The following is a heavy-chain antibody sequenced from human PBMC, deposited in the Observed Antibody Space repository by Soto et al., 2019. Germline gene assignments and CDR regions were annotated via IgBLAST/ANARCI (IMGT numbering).Heavy chain of an antibody. J-gene: IGHJ6*02. CDR1: GYTFTSYG. Sequence: ASVKVSCKASGYTFTSYGISWVRQAPGQGLEWMGWISAYNGNTNYAQKLQGRVTMTTDTSTSTAYMELRSLRSDDTAVYYCARDYVVVVVAATRPAGYYYGMDVWGPGTTGTVSS. CDR2: ISAYNGNT. V-gene: IGHV1-18*04. CDR3: ARDYVVVVVAATRPAGYYYGMDV. D-gene: IGHD2-15*01.